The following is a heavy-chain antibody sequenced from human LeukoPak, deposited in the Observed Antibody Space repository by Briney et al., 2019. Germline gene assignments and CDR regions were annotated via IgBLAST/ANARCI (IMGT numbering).Heavy chain of an antibody. CDR2: ISSSSSTI. D-gene: IGHD1-26*01. J-gene: IGHJ4*02. CDR1: GFTFSSYS. V-gene: IGHV3-48*01. CDR3: AREGVGAAFDY. Sequence: PGGSLRLSCAASGFTFSSYSMNWVRQAPGKGLEWVSYISSSSSTIYYADSVKGRFTISRDNAKNSLYLQMNSLRAEDTAVYYCAREGVGAAFDYWGQGTLVTVSS.